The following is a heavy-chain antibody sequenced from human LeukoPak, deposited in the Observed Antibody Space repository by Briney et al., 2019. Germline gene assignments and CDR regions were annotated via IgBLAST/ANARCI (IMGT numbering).Heavy chain of an antibody. D-gene: IGHD2-2*01. V-gene: IGHV4-59*01. CDR3: ARDTYCSSTSCPMDV. CDR1: GGSISSYY. Sequence: SETVSLSCTVSGGSISSYYWSWIRQPPGKGLEWIGYIYYSGSTNYNPSLKSRVTISVDTSKNQFSLKLSSVTAADTAVYYCARDTYCSSTSCPMDVWGKGTTVTVSS. CDR2: IYYSGST. J-gene: IGHJ6*03.